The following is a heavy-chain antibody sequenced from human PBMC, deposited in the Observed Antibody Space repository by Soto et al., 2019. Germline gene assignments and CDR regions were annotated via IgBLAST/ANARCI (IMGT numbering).Heavy chain of an antibody. CDR2: IDWDDDK. J-gene: IGHJ6*02. CDR1: GFSLSTSGMC. CDR3: ARDSVALYYYYYGMDV. Sequence: SGPTLVNPTQTLTLTCTFSGFSLSTSGMCVSWIRQPPGKALGWLARIDWDDDKYYSTSLKTRLTISKDTSKNQVVLTMTNMDPVDTATYYCARDSVALYYYYYGMDVWGQGTTVTVSS. V-gene: IGHV2-70*11. D-gene: IGHD2-21*01.